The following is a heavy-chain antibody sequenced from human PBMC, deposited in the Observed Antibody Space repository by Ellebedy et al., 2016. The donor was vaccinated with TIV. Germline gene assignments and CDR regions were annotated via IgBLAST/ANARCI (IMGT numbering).Heavy chain of an antibody. V-gene: IGHV4-4*09. Sequence: SETLSLTCTVSGGSISRYYWSWIRQPPGKGLEWIGYIYDSDDTNYNPSLKSRFTMSVDTSKNQFSLRLSSVTAADTAVYYCASLRGGNFDYWGQGTLVTVSS. CDR3: ASLRGGNFDY. CDR1: GGSISRYY. D-gene: IGHD1-26*01. CDR2: IYDSDDT. J-gene: IGHJ4*02.